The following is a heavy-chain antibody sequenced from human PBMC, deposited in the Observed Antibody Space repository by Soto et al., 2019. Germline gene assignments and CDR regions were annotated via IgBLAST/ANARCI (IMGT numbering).Heavy chain of an antibody. V-gene: IGHV3-23*01. CDR2: ISDSGGST. J-gene: IGHJ4*02. D-gene: IGHD2-15*01. CDR3: AKVRTVTLAAQYYFDY. Sequence: GGSLRLSCAASGFTFSSYAMSWVRQAPGKGLEWVSAISDSGGSTYYADSVKGRFTISRDNSKNTLYLQMNSLRAEDTAVYYCAKVRTVTLAAQYYFDYWGQGTLVTVSS. CDR1: GFTFSSYA.